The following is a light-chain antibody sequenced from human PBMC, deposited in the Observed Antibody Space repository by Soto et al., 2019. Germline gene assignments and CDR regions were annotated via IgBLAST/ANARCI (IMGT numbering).Light chain of an antibody. CDR3: AVWDDSLNGVI. V-gene: IGLV1-44*01. J-gene: IGLJ7*01. CDR2: SNN. Sequence: QSVLTQPPSASGTPGQRVTFSCSGSSSNIESNTVNWYQQLPGTAPKHLIYSNNQRPSGVPDRFSGSKSGTSASLAINGLQSEDEADYYCAVWDDSLNGVIFGGGTQLTVL. CDR1: SSNIESNT.